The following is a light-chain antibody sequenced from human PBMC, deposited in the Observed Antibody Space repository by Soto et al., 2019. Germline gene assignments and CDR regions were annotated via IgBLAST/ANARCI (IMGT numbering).Light chain of an antibody. CDR2: GNS. J-gene: IGLJ2*01. CDR1: SSNIGAGYD. Sequence: QSVLTQPPSVSGAPGQRVTISCTGSSSNIGAGYDVHWYQQLPGTAPKLLIYGNSKRPSGVPDRFSGSKSGTSASLAITGLQAEDEADYYCQSYDSSLSVIFGGGTTLTVL. CDR3: QSYDSSLSVI. V-gene: IGLV1-40*01.